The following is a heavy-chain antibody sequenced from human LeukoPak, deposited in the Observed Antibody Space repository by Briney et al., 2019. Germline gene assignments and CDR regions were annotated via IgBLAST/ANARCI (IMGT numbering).Heavy chain of an antibody. CDR1: GYTFTSYD. CDR2: MNPNSGNT. D-gene: IGHD1-26*01. Sequence: ASVKVSCKASGYTFTSYDINWVRQATGQGLEWMGWMNPNSGNTGYAQKFQGRVTMTRNTSISTAYMELSSLRSEDTAVYYCATPSGSFYYYYYMDVWGKGTTVTVSS. J-gene: IGHJ6*03. CDR3: ATPSGSFYYYYYMDV. V-gene: IGHV1-8*01.